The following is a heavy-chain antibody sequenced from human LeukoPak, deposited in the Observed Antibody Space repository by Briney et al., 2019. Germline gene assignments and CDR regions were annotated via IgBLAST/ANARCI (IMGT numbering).Heavy chain of an antibody. Sequence: PPETLPLTCTVSGDSVSSGNYYLSWIRQPPGKGLDWITYMSPSGTTKYNPSLKSRVTTSVDTSRTQFSLRLSSVTAADTAVYYCARGQDDRSGTFDYWGQGILVTVSS. J-gene: IGHJ4*02. CDR2: MSPSGTT. CDR3: ARGQDDRSGTFDY. V-gene: IGHV4-61*01. CDR1: GDSVSSGNYY. D-gene: IGHD3-22*01.